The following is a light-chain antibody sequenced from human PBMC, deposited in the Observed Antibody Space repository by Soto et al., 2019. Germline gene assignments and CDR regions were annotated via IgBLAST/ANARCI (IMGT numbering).Light chain of an antibody. CDR1: QSVLYSLNNKNY. V-gene: IGKV4-1*01. CDR2: WAS. Sequence: DIVMTQSPDSLAVSLGERATINCKSSQSVLYSLNNKNYLAWYQQKPGQPPKLLIYWASTRESGVPDRFSGSGSATDFTLTISSLHAEDVAVYYCQQYYIPQITFGPGTKVDI. J-gene: IGKJ3*01. CDR3: QQYYIPQIT.